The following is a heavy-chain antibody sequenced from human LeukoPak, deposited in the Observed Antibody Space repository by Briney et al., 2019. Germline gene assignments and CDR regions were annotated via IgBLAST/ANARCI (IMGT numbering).Heavy chain of an antibody. Sequence: ASVKVSCKASGYTFTSYYMHWVRQAPGQGLEWMGIINPNGGSTSYAQKFQGTVTMTRDTSTSTVYMELSSLRSEDTAVYYCARERPTIAARSSNWFDPWGQGTLVTVSS. J-gene: IGHJ5*02. CDR3: ARERPTIAARSSNWFDP. D-gene: IGHD6-6*01. CDR2: INPNGGST. V-gene: IGHV1-46*01. CDR1: GYTFTSYY.